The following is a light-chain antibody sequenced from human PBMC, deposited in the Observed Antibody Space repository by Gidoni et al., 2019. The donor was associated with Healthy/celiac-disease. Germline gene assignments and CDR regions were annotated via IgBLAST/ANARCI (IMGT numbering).Light chain of an antibody. J-gene: IGKJ1*01. Sequence: EIVLTQSPGTLSLSPGERATLSCRASQSVSSSYLAWYQQKPGQAPRRLIYGASSRATGIPDRFSGSGSGTDFTLTSSRLEPEDFAVYYCQQLGTFGQGTKVEIK. CDR2: GAS. CDR3: QQLGT. V-gene: IGKV3-20*01. CDR1: QSVSSSY.